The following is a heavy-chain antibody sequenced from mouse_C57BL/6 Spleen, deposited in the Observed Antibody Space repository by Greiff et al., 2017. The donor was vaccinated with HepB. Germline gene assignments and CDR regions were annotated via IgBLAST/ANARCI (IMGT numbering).Heavy chain of an antibody. J-gene: IGHJ3*01. CDR2: IYPGDGDT. D-gene: IGHD2-3*01. V-gene: IGHV1-82*01. CDR3: ASFGGYYVTWFAY. CDR1: GYAFSSSW. Sequence: QVQLQQSGPELVKPGASVKISCKASGYAFSSSWMNWVKQRPGKGLEWIGRIYPGDGDTNYNGKFKGKATLTADKSSSTAYMQLSSLTSEDSAVYFCASFGGYYVTWFAYWGQGTLVTVSA.